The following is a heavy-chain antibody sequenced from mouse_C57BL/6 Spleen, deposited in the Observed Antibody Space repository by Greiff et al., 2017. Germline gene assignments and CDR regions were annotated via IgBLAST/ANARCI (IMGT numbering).Heavy chain of an antibody. CDR2: IDPSDSET. CDR1: GYTFTSYW. D-gene: IGHD2-3*01. CDR3: TRCGWSHYAMDY. V-gene: IGHV1-52*01. J-gene: IGHJ4*01. Sequence: QVQLQQPGAELVRPGSSVKLSCKASGYTFTSYWMHWVQQRPIQGLEWIGNIDPSDSETHYNQKFKDKVTLSVDKSSSTAYMQLSSLTSEVSAVYYCTRCGWSHYAMDYWGQGTSVTVSS.